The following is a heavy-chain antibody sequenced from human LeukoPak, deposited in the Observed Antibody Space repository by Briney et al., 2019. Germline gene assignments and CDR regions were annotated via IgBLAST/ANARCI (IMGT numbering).Heavy chain of an antibody. CDR2: ISGSGGST. D-gene: IGHD2-2*01. CDR1: GFTFSSYA. Sequence: GGSLRLSCAASGFTFSSYAMSWVRQAPGKELEWVSAISGSGGSTYYADSVKGRFTISRDNSKNTLYLQMNSLRAEDTAVYYCAKEGALGYCSSTSCEDAFDIWGQGTMVTVSS. CDR3: AKEGALGYCSSTSCEDAFDI. V-gene: IGHV3-23*01. J-gene: IGHJ3*02.